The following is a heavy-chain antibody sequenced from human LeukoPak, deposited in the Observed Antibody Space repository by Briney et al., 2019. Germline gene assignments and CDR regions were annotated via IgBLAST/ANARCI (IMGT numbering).Heavy chain of an antibody. J-gene: IGHJ4*02. Sequence: ASVKDSCKASGYTFTGYYMHWVRQAPGQGLEWMGWINPNSGGTNYAQKFQGRVTMTRDTSISTAYMELSRLRSDDTAVYYCASTGYCSGGSCYSNRYWGQGTLVTVSS. CDR1: GYTFTGYY. D-gene: IGHD2-15*01. CDR2: INPNSGGT. V-gene: IGHV1-2*02. CDR3: ASTGYCSGGSCYSNRY.